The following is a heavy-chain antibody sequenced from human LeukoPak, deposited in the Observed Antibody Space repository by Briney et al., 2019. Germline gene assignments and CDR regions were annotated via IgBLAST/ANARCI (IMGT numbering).Heavy chain of an antibody. D-gene: IGHD3-9*01. CDR1: GFTFSSYS. CDR2: ISSSSSYI. V-gene: IGHV3-21*01. CDR3: ARDWGSGITIFWDY. Sequence: GGSLRLSCAASGFTFSSYSMNWVRQAPGKGLEWVSSISSSSSYIYYADSVKGRFTISRDNAKNSLYLQMNSLRAEDRGVYYCARDWGSGITIFWDYWGQGTLVTVSS. J-gene: IGHJ4*02.